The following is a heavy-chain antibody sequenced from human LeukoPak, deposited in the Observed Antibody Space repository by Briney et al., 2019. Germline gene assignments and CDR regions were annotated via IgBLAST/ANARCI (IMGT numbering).Heavy chain of an antibody. Sequence: GGSLRLSCAASGFTFSSYSMNWVCQAPGKGLEWVSYISSSSSTIYYADSVKGRFTISRDNAKNSLYLQMNSLRAEDTAVYYCATSARGGRYNPLDYWGQGTLVTVSS. CDR1: GFTFSSYS. CDR2: ISSSSSTI. D-gene: IGHD1-26*01. CDR3: ATSARGGRYNPLDY. V-gene: IGHV3-48*04. J-gene: IGHJ4*02.